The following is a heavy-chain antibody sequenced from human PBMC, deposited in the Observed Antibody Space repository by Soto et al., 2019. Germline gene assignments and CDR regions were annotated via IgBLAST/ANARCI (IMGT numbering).Heavy chain of an antibody. CDR3: AGVPAATRNYYYYGMDV. CDR1: GYTFTSYD. CDR2: MNPNSGNT. D-gene: IGHD2-2*01. J-gene: IGHJ6*02. Sequence: QVQLVQSGAEVKKPGASVKVSCKASGYTFTSYDINWVRQATGQGLEWMGWMNPNSGNTGYAQKFQGRVTMTRNTSISTAYMELSSLRSEDTAVYYCAGVPAATRNYYYYGMDVWGQGTTVTVSS. V-gene: IGHV1-8*01.